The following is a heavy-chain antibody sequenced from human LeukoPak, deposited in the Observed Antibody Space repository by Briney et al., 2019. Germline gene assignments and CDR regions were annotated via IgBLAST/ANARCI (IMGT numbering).Heavy chain of an antibody. CDR1: GGSISSGGYY. D-gene: IGHD6-19*01. J-gene: IGHJ4*02. V-gene: IGHV4-39*07. CDR2: IYHSGST. CDR3: ARADSIAVAETEYYFDY. Sequence: PSETLSLTCTVSGGSISSGGYYWSWIRQPPGKGLEWIGSIYHSGSTYYNPSLKSRVTISVDTSKNQFSLKLSSVTAADTAVYYCARADSIAVAETEYYFDYWGQGTLVTVSS.